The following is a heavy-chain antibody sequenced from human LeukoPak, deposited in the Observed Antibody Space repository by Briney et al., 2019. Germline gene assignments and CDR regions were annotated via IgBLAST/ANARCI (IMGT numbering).Heavy chain of an antibody. V-gene: IGHV3-74*01. CDR2: INGDGSST. D-gene: IGHD3-16*01. Sequence: SGGSRRLSCAASGFAFRTYWMHWVRQAPGKGLVWVSRINGDGSSTNYADSVRGRFTISRDNAKNTLFLQMNSLRVEDTAEYYCARDTSYGMDVWGQGTTVTVSS. J-gene: IGHJ6*02. CDR3: ARDTSYGMDV. CDR1: GFAFRTYW.